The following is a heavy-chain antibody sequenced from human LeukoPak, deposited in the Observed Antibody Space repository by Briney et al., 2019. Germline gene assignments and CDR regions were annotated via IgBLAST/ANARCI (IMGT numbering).Heavy chain of an antibody. D-gene: IGHD2-15*01. J-gene: IGHJ6*02. Sequence: PSETLSLTCTVSGGSIISGDYYCKWIRQPPGKGLEWIAYIFYTGSTYYNPSLKSRLAISVDTSKNQFSLKLSSVTATDTAVYYCARGSSGGGGFNGLDVWGQGTTVTVSS. V-gene: IGHV4-30-4*01. CDR2: IFYTGST. CDR1: GGSIISGDYY. CDR3: ARGSSGGGGFNGLDV.